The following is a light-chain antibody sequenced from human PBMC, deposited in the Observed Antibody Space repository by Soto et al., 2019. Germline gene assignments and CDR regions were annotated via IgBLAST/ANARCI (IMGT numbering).Light chain of an antibody. Sequence: EIVMTQSPATLSVSPGERATLSCRASQSVSSNFAWYQQKPGQAPRLLIFGASTRATGIQARFSGSGSGTEFTLTISSLQPEDFAFYSCHQYHAWPQTFGQGTKVEIK. CDR2: GAS. CDR3: HQYHAWPQT. V-gene: IGKV3-15*01. J-gene: IGKJ1*01. CDR1: QSVSSN.